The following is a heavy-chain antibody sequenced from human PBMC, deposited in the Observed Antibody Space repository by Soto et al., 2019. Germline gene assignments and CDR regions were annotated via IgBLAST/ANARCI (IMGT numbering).Heavy chain of an antibody. CDR1: GYTFTSYP. Sequence: SVKVSCRASGYTFTSYPIHWVRQAPGQSLEWMGWVDTGNGNTKYSQKFQGRVTITRDTYANTADMELRSLRSEDTDVYYCARDDKWDPRGVEAKQDAYFDYWGQGTLVTVSS. J-gene: IGHJ4*02. CDR3: ARDDKWDPRGVEAKQDAYFDY. V-gene: IGHV1-3*04. D-gene: IGHD1-26*01. CDR2: VDTGNGNT.